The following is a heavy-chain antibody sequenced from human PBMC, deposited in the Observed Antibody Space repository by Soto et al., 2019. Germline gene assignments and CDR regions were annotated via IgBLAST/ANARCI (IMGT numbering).Heavy chain of an antibody. J-gene: IGHJ5*02. CDR2: IYYSGST. V-gene: IGHV4-59*01. D-gene: IGHD5-12*01. Sequence: SDTLSLTCTVSGGSISSYYWSWIRQPPGKGLEWIGYIYYSGSTNYNPSLKSRVTISVDTSKNQFSLKLSSVTAADTAVYDCARGVATKGFWFDPWGQGTLFTVSS. CDR1: GGSISSYY. CDR3: ARGVATKGFWFDP.